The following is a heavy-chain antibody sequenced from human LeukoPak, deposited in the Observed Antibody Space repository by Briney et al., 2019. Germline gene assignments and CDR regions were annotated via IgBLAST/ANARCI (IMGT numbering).Heavy chain of an antibody. CDR1: GGTFSSHA. J-gene: IGHJ4*02. CDR3: ARDGGEYSSSSYFDY. Sequence: ASVKVSCKASGGTFSSHAISWVRQAPGQGLEWMGRIIPIFGTANYAQKFQGRVTITTDESTSTAYMELSSLRSEDTAVYYCARDGGEYSSSSYFDYWGQGTLVTVSS. CDR2: IIPIFGTA. V-gene: IGHV1-69*05. D-gene: IGHD6-6*01.